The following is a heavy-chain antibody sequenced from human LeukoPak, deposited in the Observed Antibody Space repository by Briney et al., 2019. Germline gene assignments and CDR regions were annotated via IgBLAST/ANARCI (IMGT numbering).Heavy chain of an antibody. CDR3: ARHYVVVPAATNWFDP. V-gene: IGHV4-59*08. J-gene: IGHJ5*02. D-gene: IGHD2-2*01. CDR1: GGSISSYY. Sequence: SETLSLTCTVSGGSISSYYWSWIRQPPGKGLEWIGYIYYSGSTNYNPSLKSRVTISVDTSKNQFSLKLSSVTAADTAVYYCARHYVVVPAATNWFDPWGQGTLVTVSS. CDR2: IYYSGST.